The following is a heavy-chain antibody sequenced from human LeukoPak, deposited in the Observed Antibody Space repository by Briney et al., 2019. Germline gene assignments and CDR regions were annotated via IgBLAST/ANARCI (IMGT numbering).Heavy chain of an antibody. CDR1: GYTFTGYY. Sequence: ASVKVSCKASGYTFTGYYMHWVRQAPGQGLEWMGWINPNSGGTNYAQKFQARVTMTTDTSTSTAYMELRRLRSDDTAIYYCARVFYYDTSGHNWFDSWGQGTLVTVSS. J-gene: IGHJ5*01. D-gene: IGHD3-22*01. V-gene: IGHV1-2*02. CDR2: INPNSGGT. CDR3: ARVFYYDTSGHNWFDS.